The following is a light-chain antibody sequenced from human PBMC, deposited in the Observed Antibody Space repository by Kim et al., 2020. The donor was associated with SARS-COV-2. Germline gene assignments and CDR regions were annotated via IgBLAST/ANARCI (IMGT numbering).Light chain of an antibody. V-gene: IGLV2-14*03. J-gene: IGLJ3*02. CDR2: DVN. CDR1: SNDIGRYNY. Sequence: GQSITFSCTGSSNDIGRYNYVSWYQQHPGEAPKLIIYDVNNRPSGISNRFSGSKSGNTASLTISGLQAEDEADYYCNSYTSSASLMFGGGTQLTVL. CDR3: NSYTSSASLM.